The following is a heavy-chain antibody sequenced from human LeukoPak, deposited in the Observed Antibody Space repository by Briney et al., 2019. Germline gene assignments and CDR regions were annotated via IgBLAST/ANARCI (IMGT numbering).Heavy chain of an antibody. CDR1: GYTLTELS. CDR3: ASVISGYSYGLGWFDP. J-gene: IGHJ5*02. CDR2: FDPEDGET. V-gene: IGHV1-24*01. Sequence: GASVKVSCKVSGYTLTELSMHWVRQAPGKGLEWMGGFDPEDGETIYAQKFQGRVTMTEDTLKDTAYMELSSLRSEDTAVYYCASVISGYSYGLGWFDPWGQGTQVTVSS. D-gene: IGHD5-18*01.